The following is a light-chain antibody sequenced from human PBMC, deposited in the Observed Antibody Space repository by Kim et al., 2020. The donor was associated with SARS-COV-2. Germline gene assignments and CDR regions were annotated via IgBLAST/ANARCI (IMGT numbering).Light chain of an antibody. CDR2: RAS. V-gene: IGKV1-5*03. CDR3: QQYDNY. Sequence: STLSASVGDRVVITWRASHSNSMWLAWYQQKPGKAPKLLISRASSLQSGVPSRFSGSGSGTEFTLTISSLQPDDFGTYYCQQYDNYFGQGTKLEI. CDR1: HSNSMW. J-gene: IGKJ2*01.